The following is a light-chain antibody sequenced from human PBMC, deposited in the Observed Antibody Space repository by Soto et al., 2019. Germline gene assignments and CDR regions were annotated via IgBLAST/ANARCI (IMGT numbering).Light chain of an antibody. CDR2: DAS. V-gene: IGKV1-39*01. CDR3: QQSQSPPRT. J-gene: IGKJ1*01. CDR1: QSISSY. Sequence: DIQMTQSPSSLSASVGDRVTITCRASQSISSYLNWYQQKPGKAPKLLIYDASSLESGVPSRFSGSGSGTEFTLTITSLHPEDFATYYCQQSQSPPRTFGQGTKVDIK.